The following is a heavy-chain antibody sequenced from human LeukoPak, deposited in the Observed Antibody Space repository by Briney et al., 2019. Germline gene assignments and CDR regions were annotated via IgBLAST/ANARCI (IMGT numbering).Heavy chain of an antibody. V-gene: IGHV4-38-2*02. D-gene: IGHD3-10*01. Sequence: SETLSLTCTVSGYSISSGYFWGWIRQPPGKGLEWIGSIFHSGSTYYNPSLKSRVTIPVDTSKNQFSLKLTSVTAADTAVYYCARDRPSWSGDKSIHYWGQGTLVTVSS. J-gene: IGHJ4*02. CDR2: IFHSGST. CDR3: ARDRPSWSGDKSIHY. CDR1: GYSISSGYF.